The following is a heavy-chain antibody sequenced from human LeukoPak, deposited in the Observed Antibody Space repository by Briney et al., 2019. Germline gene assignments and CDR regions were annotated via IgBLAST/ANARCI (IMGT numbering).Heavy chain of an antibody. D-gene: IGHD3-10*01. CDR2: IYYSGST. CDR3: ARLSSMVRGVIIEHNWFDP. CDR1: GGSISSYY. V-gene: IGHV4-59*01. J-gene: IGHJ5*02. Sequence: SETLSLTCTVSGGSISSYYWSWIRQPPGKGLEWIGYIYYSGSTNYNPSLKSRVTISVDTSKNQFSLKLSSVTAADTAVYYCARLSSMVRGVIIEHNWFDPWGQGTLVTVSS.